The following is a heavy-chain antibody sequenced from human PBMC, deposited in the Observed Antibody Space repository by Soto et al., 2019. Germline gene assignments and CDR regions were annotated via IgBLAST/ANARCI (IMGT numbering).Heavy chain of an antibody. D-gene: IGHD2-2*01. CDR2: IIPIFVTA. CDR1: GVTFSSYA. V-gene: IGHV1-69*06. CDR3: TSGGSVVVPAAVQDYYYGMDV. J-gene: IGHJ6*02. Sequence: QVQLVQSGAEVKKPGSSVKVSCQASGVTFSSYAISWVRQSPGPGLEWVGGIIPIFVTANYAQKFQGRVTITADKSTSTAYMELSSLRPEDTAVYYCTSGGSVVVPAAVQDYYYGMDVWGPGTTVTVS.